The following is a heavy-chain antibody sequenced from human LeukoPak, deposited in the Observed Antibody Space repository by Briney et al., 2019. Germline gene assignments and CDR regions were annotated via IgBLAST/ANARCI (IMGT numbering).Heavy chain of an antibody. Sequence: GGSLRLSCATSGFTFSHYGMHWVRQAPGRGLDWVAHIRYDESDKYYADSVKGRFTISRDISKNTVYLQMNSLRVEDTAVYYCAKDFNWAFDYWGQGTLVTVSS. CDR1: GFTFSHYG. D-gene: IGHD1-1*01. CDR2: IRYDESDK. J-gene: IGHJ4*02. V-gene: IGHV3-30*02. CDR3: AKDFNWAFDY.